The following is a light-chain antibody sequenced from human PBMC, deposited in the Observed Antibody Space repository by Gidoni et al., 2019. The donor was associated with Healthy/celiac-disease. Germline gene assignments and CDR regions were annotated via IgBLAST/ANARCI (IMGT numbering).Light chain of an antibody. CDR3: QQYGSSPRT. CDR1: QSVSSSY. V-gene: IGKV3-20*01. CDR2: GAS. Sequence: IVLTQSPGTLSLSPGERATLSCRARQSVSSSYLAWYQQKPGQALRLLIYGASSRATGIPDRFSGSGSGTDFTLTISRLEPEDFAVYYCQQYGSSPRTFGQGTKVEIK. J-gene: IGKJ1*01.